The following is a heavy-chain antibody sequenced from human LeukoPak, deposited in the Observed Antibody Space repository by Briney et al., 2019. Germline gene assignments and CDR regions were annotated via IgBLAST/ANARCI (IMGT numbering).Heavy chain of an antibody. V-gene: IGHV1-46*01. CDR3: ARVPQGDLANCNYDFWSGHPFDY. CDR2: INPSGGST. CDR1: GYTFTSYY. Sequence: ASVKVSCKASGYTFTSYYMHWVRQAPGQGLEWMGIINPSGGSTSYAQKFQGRVTMTRDMSTSTVYMELSSLRSEDTAVYYCARVPQGDLANCNYDFWSGHPFDYWGQGTLVTVSS. J-gene: IGHJ4*02. D-gene: IGHD3-3*01.